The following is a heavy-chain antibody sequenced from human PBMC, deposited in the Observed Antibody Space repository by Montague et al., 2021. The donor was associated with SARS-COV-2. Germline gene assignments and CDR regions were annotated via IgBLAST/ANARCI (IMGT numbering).Heavy chain of an antibody. Sequence: SETLSLTCTVSGDSISDYYWSWIRQPPGMGLEWIGYIFRSGATNYNPPLKSRVIISLDTSKSQFSLRLSSVTAAGTAIYCCARTSRGSRYFYGVDVWGQGTTVTVSS. CDR2: IFRSGAT. D-gene: IGHD3-10*01. CDR1: GDSISDYY. V-gene: IGHV4-59*01. J-gene: IGHJ6*02. CDR3: ARTSRGSRYFYGVDV.